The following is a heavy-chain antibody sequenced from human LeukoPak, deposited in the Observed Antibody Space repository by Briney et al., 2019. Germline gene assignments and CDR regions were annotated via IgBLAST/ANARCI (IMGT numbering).Heavy chain of an antibody. Sequence: PGGSLRLSCAASGFTFSSYSMNWVRQAPGKGLEWVSSISSSSSYIYYADSVKGRFTISRDNAKNSLHLQMNSLRAEDTAVYYCARTYIVATIRAFDIWGQGTMVTVSS. J-gene: IGHJ3*02. CDR2: ISSSSSYI. D-gene: IGHD5-12*01. V-gene: IGHV3-21*01. CDR3: ARTYIVATIRAFDI. CDR1: GFTFSSYS.